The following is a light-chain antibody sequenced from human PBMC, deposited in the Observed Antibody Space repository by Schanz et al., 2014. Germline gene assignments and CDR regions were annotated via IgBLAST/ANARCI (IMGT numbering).Light chain of an antibody. CDR2: GVH. Sequence: EIVMTQSPATLSVSPGERGTLSCRASQGVTSNYLAWYQQRPGQAPRLLMSGVHDRASGIPDRFSGSGSETDFSLTISRVEPEDSAVYYCQQYGESLWTFGPGTRVEI. CDR1: QGVTSNY. CDR3: QQYGESLWT. V-gene: IGKV3-20*01. J-gene: IGKJ1*01.